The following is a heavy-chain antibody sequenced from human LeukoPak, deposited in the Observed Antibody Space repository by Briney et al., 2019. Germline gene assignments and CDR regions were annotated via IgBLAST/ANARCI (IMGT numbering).Heavy chain of an antibody. V-gene: IGHV4-34*01. J-gene: IGHJ3*02. CDR2: INHSGST. CDR3: ARGRLRITMIVLVITTNAFDI. Sequence: SETLSLTCAVYGGSFSGYYWSWIRQPPGKGLEWIGEINHSGSTNYNPSLKGRVTISVDTSKNQFSLKLSSVTAADTAVYYCARGRLRITMIVLVITTNAFDIWGQGTMVTVSS. CDR1: GGSFSGYY. D-gene: IGHD3-22*01.